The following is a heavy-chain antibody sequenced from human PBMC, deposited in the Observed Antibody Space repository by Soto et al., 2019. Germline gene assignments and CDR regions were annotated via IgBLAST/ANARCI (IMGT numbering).Heavy chain of an antibody. CDR3: AKLPVAGSSTFDY. J-gene: IGHJ4*02. D-gene: IGHD6-19*01. CDR2: ISSSGDNT. Sequence: GGSLRLSCAASELPLSPYSMNWVRQAPGKGLEWVSAISSSGDNTYYADSVKGRFTISRDNSRSTLYLQMNTLRAEDTAVYYCAKLPVAGSSTFDYWGQGVLVTVSS. V-gene: IGHV3-23*01. CDR1: ELPLSPYS.